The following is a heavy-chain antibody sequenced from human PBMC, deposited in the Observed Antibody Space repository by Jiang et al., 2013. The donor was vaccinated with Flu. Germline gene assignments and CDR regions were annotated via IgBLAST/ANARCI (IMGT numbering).Heavy chain of an antibody. CDR2: IYYNVST. V-gene: IGHV4-59*01. J-gene: IGHJ6*02. CDR1: GGSISRYY. D-gene: IGHD3/OR15-3a*01. Sequence: GLVKPSETLSLTCTVSGGSISRYYWSWIRQPPGKGLEWIGYIYYNVSTNXNPPLKSRVTISVDTSKNQFSLRLTSVTAADTAVYYCVRDGVFRTDYGMDVWGQGTKVTVSS. CDR3: VRDGVFRTDYGMDV.